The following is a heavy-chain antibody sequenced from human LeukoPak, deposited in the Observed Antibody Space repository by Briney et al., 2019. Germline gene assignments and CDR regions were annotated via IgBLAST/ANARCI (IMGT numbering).Heavy chain of an antibody. CDR3: AKGVAGGPDY. CDR2: ISYDGSNK. CDR1: GFTFSSYG. Sequence: GGSLGLSCAASGFTFSSYGMHWVRQAPGKGLEWVAVISYDGSNKYYAESVKGRFTISRDTSKNTLYLQMNSLRAEDTAVYHCAKGVAGGPDYWGQGTLVTVSS. V-gene: IGHV3-30*18. J-gene: IGHJ4*02. D-gene: IGHD6-19*01.